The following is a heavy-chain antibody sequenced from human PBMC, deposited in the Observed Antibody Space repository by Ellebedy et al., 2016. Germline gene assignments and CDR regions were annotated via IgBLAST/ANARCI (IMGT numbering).Heavy chain of an antibody. CDR3: VKGASSGSWVTMDH. CDR1: GFTLTNYA. CDR2: ITGDTGTT. D-gene: IGHD6-13*01. Sequence: GGSLRLSCAASGFTLTNYAMTWIRQSAGEGLEWVSAITGDTGTTYYADSVKGRFTISRDNSRNTLYLQMNSLRVEDTALYYCVKGASSGSWVTMDHWGQGALVTVSS. V-gene: IGHV3-23*01. J-gene: IGHJ4*02.